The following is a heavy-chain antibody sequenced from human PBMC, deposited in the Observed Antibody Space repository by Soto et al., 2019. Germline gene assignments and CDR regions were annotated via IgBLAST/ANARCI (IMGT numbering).Heavy chain of an antibody. D-gene: IGHD2-21*02. Sequence: SVKVSCKASGNTFTYRYLHWVRQAPGQALEWTGWITPFNGNTNYAQKFQDRVTITRDRSMSTAYMELSSLRSEETAMYYCARSSGIVVVTAIPGDAFDIWGQGTMVTVSS. CDR2: ITPFNGNT. V-gene: IGHV1-45*01. CDR1: GNTFTYRY. J-gene: IGHJ3*02. CDR3: ARSSGIVVVTAIPGDAFDI.